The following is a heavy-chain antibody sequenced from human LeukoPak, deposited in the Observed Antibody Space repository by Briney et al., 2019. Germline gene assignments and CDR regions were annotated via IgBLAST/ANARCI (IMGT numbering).Heavy chain of an antibody. J-gene: IGHJ5*02. V-gene: IGHV4-39*07. D-gene: IGHD3-3*01. Sequence: SETLSLTCTVSGGSISSSSYYWGWIRQPPGKGLEWIGRIYYSGSTYYNPSLKSRVTISVDTSKNQFSLKLSSVTAADTAVYYCARNFLRFESKWFDPWGQGTLVTVSS. CDR2: IYYSGST. CDR3: ARNFLRFESKWFDP. CDR1: GGSISSSSYY.